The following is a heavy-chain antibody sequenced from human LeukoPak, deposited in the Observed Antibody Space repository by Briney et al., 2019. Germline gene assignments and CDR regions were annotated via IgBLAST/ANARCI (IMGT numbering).Heavy chain of an antibody. CDR2: IYYSGST. D-gene: IGHD3-10*01. CDR1: GYSINSGHY. Sequence: SETLSLTCAVSGYSINSGHYCGWIRQPPGKGLEWIGSIYYSGSTYYNPSLKSRVTISVDTSKNQFSLKLSSVTAADTAVYYCATYIMVRGVPGAFDIWGQGTMVTVSS. J-gene: IGHJ3*02. V-gene: IGHV4-38-2*01. CDR3: ATYIMVRGVPGAFDI.